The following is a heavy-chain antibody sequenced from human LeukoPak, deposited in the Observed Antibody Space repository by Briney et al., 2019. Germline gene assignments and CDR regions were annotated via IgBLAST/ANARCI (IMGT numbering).Heavy chain of an antibody. D-gene: IGHD5-18*01. V-gene: IGHV4-61*02. CDR2: IYTSGST. CDR3: ARGERYSYLDY. J-gene: IGHJ4*02. Sequence: SETLSLTCAVSGGSISSGDYYWSWIRQPAGKGLEWIGRIYTSGSTNYNPSLKSRVTISVDTSKNQFSLKLSSVTAADTAVYYCARGERYSYLDYWGQGTLVTVSS. CDR1: GGSISSGDYY.